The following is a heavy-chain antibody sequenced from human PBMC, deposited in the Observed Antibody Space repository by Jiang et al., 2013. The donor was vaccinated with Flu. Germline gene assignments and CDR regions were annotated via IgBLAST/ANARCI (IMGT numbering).Heavy chain of an antibody. D-gene: IGHD6-19*01. Sequence: GSGLVKPSETLSLSCTVSGDSISSAPYFWAWIRQPPGKRLEWLGSLSYSGNTFYNPSLESRVTISVDISKNQFSLRLSSVTAADTAVYHCARQTSNRNGWYPLADFLGQGALLTVSS. CDR1: GDSISSAPYF. CDR3: ARQTSNRNGWYPLADF. V-gene: IGHV4-39*07. J-gene: IGHJ4*02. CDR2: LSYSGNT.